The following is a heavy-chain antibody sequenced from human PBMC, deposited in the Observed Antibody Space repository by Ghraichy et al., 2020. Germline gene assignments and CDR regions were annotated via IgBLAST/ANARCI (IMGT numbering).Heavy chain of an antibody. J-gene: IGHJ2*01. CDR2: IYRSGTT. D-gene: IGHD1-1*01. Sequence: SETLSLTCTVSRGAVFTRNNWWSWVRLSPVKGLEWLGDIYRSGTTYYNPSLKSRLAISLDKSGTHFSLELTSVTAADSGTYHCARLLPGNFWYFDLWGSGTPVTVSS. CDR1: RGAVFTRNNW. CDR3: ARLLPGNFWYFDL. V-gene: IGHV4-4*02.